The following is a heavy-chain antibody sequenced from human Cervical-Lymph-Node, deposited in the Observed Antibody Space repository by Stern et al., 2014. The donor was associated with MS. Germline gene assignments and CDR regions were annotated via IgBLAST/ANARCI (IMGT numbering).Heavy chain of an antibody. CDR2: MSNDGSKK. D-gene: IGHD2-2*01. CDR3: VKICSSTTSNGVDY. V-gene: IGHV3-30*18. J-gene: IGHJ4*02. CDR1: GFNFSTYG. Sequence: VHLVESGGGVVQPGRSLRLSCAASGFNFSTYGMHWVRQAPGKGVEWVAIMSNDGSKKYYAASVKGRFTISRDNPKNTLYLQMNTLRPEDTAVYYCVKICSSTTSNGVDYWGQGTLVIVSS.